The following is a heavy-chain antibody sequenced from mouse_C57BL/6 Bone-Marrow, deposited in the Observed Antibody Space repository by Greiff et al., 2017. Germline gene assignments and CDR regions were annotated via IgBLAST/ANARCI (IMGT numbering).Heavy chain of an antibody. J-gene: IGHJ4*01. V-gene: IGHV1-15*01. CDR3: TRLGDGLYYYAMDY. CDR1: GYTFTDYE. CDR2: IDPETGGT. D-gene: IGHD2-3*01. Sequence: VQLQQSGAELVRPGASVTLSCKASGYTFTDYEMHWVKQTPVHGLEWIGAIDPETGGTAYNQKFKGKAILTADKSSSTAYMELRSLTSEDSAVYYCTRLGDGLYYYAMDYWGQGTSVTVSS.